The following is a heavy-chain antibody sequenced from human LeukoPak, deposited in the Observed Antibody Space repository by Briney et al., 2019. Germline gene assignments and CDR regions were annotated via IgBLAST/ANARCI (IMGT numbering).Heavy chain of an antibody. J-gene: IGHJ6*02. CDR1: GYTFTSYA. D-gene: IGHD2-15*01. CDR3: ARGHTLFILLPSDYYYYGMDV. V-gene: IGHV7-4-1*02. CDR2: ISTNTGNP. Sequence: ASVRVSCKASGYTFTSYAMNWVRQAPGQGLEWMGWISTNTGNPTYAQGFTGRFVFSLDTSVSTAYLQISSLKAEDTAVYYCARGHTLFILLPSDYYYYGMDVWGQGTTVTVS.